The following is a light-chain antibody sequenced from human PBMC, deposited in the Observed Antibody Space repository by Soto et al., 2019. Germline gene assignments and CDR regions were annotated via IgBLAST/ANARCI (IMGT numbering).Light chain of an antibody. CDR2: KGT. Sequence: QSVLAQPASVSGSPGQSVTISCTGTSSDVGAYNPVSWYQQHPHKAPQLIIYKGTQRPSGVSNRFSGSTSGNAASLTTAGLQADDDADYCCCSSAPDSTFVFGAGTKLTVL. CDR1: SSDVGAYNP. J-gene: IGLJ3*02. V-gene: IGLV2-23*01. CDR3: CSSAPDSTFV.